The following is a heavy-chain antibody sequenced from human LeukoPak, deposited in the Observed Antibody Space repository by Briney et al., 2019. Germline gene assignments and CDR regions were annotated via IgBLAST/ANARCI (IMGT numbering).Heavy chain of an antibody. CDR1: GSGFTFRNAW. D-gene: IGHD3-10*02. CDR2: IRSNTDGGTA. Sequence: GGSLRLSCTASGSGFTFRNAWMSWVRQAPGKGLEWVGRIRSNTDGGTADYVAPVKGRFTISRDDSKNTLYLQMNSLKTEDTAVYYCARVFGDAFDIWGQGTMATVSS. CDR3: ARVFGDAFDI. J-gene: IGHJ3*02. V-gene: IGHV3-15*01.